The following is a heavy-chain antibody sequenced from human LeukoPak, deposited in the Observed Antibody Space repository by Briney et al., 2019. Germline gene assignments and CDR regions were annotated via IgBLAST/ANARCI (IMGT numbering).Heavy chain of an antibody. CDR1: GGSISSYY. D-gene: IGHD3-9*01. V-gene: IGHV4-59*01. J-gene: IGHJ4*02. CDR3: ARGRRTYYDILTGYYFDY. CDR2: IYYSGST. Sequence: SETLSLTCTVSGGSISSYYWSWIRQPPGKGLEWIGYIYYSGSTNYNPSHKSRVAISVDTSKNQFSLKLSSVTAADTAVYYCARGRRTYYDILTGYYFDYWGQGTLVTVSS.